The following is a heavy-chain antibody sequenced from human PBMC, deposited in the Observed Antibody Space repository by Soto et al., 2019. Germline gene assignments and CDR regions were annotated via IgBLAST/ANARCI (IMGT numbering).Heavy chain of an antibody. CDR1: GGSFSGYY. CDR2: INHSGST. Sequence: QVQLQQWGAGLFKPSETLSLTCAVYGGSFSGYYWCWIRQPPGKGLEWIGEINHSGSTNYNPSLKSRVTISVDTSKNQFSLKLSSGTAADAAVYYCARALLRYFVNWGQGTLVTVSS. V-gene: IGHV4-34*01. CDR3: ARALLRYFVN. D-gene: IGHD3-9*01. J-gene: IGHJ4*02.